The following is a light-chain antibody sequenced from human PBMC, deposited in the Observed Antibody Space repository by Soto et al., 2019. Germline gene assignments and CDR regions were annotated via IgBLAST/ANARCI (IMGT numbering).Light chain of an antibody. CDR3: QAWDSSTAV. V-gene: IGLV3-1*01. J-gene: IGLJ2*01. CDR1: KLGNEY. CDR2: QHT. Sequence: SYELTQPPSVSVSPGQTASITCSGDKLGNEYVFWYQQKSGQSPVLVIYQHTKRPSGIPVRFSGSSSGNTATLTISGTQAMDEADYYCQAWDSSTAVFGGGTKLTVL.